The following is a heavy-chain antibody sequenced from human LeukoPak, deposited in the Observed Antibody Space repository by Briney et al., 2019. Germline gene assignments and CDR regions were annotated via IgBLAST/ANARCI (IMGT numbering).Heavy chain of an antibody. CDR3: ARDRYSSSSLDY. V-gene: IGHV3-30*04. D-gene: IGHD6-6*01. CDR2: ISYDGSNK. J-gene: IGHJ4*01. CDR1: GFTFSSYA. Sequence: GGSLRLSCAASGFTFSSYAMHWVRQAPGKGLEWVAVISYDGSNKYYADSVKGRFTISRDNSKNTLYLQMNCLKAEDTAVYYCARDRYSSSSLDYWGHGTLVTVSS.